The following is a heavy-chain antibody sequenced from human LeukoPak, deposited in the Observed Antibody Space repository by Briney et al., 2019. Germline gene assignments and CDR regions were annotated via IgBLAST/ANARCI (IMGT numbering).Heavy chain of an antibody. V-gene: IGHV3-30*04. CDR2: ISYDGRNT. CDR3: AKAVIPGAVPGLVDS. J-gene: IGHJ5*02. D-gene: IGHD1-26*01. CDR1: GFTFSSHA. Sequence: GGSLRLSCAASGFTFSSHAMHWVRQAPGKGLEWVAVISYDGRNTYYVNSVKGRFTISRDNSKNTVYLEMNSLGPDDRALFYCAKAVIPGAVPGLVDSWGQGTLVTVSS.